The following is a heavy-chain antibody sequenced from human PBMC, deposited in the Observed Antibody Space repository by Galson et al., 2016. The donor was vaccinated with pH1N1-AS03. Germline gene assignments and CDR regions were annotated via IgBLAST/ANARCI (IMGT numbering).Heavy chain of an antibody. V-gene: IGHV3-23*01. CDR3: ANPRASGTTMVTRLDY. Sequence: SLRLSCAASGFTFSTYAMSWVRQAPGKGLEWDSSISGADLSTYYADSVKGRFTVSRDNSKNTLYLQMNGLRAEDTAIYYCANPRASGTTMVTRLDYWGQGILVTVSS. D-gene: IGHD5-18*01. CDR1: GFTFSTYA. CDR2: ISGADLST. J-gene: IGHJ4*02.